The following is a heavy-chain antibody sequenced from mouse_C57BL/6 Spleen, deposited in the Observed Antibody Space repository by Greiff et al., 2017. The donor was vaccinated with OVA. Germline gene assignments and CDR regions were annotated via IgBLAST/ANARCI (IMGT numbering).Heavy chain of an antibody. CDR2: ISSGSSTI. Sequence: EVKLVESGGGLVKPGGSLKLSCAASGFTFSDYGMHWVRQAPEKGLEWVAYISSGSSTIYYADTVKGRFTISRDNAKNTLFLQMTSLRSEDTAMYYCARRHYYGSSYDYAMDYWGQGTSVTVSS. CDR3: ARRHYYGSSYDYAMDY. D-gene: IGHD1-1*01. J-gene: IGHJ4*01. V-gene: IGHV5-17*01. CDR1: GFTFSDYG.